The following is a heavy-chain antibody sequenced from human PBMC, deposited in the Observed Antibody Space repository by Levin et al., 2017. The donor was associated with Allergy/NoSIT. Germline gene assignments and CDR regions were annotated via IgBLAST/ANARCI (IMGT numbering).Heavy chain of an antibody. CDR2: IYTSGNT. CDR1: GGSISNYY. J-gene: IGHJ4*02. CDR3: AREYKDYDGSGYYYGC. Sequence: KASETLSLTCTVSGGSISNYYWSWIRQPAGKGLEWIGRIYTSGNTDYNPSLQSRVTMSVDTTKNQFSLQLTSVTAADTAVYYCAREYKDYDGSGYYYGCWGQGTLVTVSS. D-gene: IGHD3-22*01. V-gene: IGHV4-4*07.